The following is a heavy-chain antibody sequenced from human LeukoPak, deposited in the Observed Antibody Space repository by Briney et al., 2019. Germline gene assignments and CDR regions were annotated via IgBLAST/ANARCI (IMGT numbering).Heavy chain of an antibody. Sequence: GGSLRLSCAASGFTFSSYAMSWVRQAPGKGLEWVSAISGSGGSIYYADSVKGRFTISRDNSKNTLYLQMNSLRAEDTAVYYCAKDGPGYYYYGMDVWGQGTTVTVSS. D-gene: IGHD7-27*01. V-gene: IGHV3-23*01. CDR1: GFTFSSYA. CDR2: ISGSGGSI. J-gene: IGHJ6*02. CDR3: AKDGPGYYYYGMDV.